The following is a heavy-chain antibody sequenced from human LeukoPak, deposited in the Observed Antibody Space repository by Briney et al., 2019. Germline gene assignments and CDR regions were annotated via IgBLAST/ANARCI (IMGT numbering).Heavy chain of an antibody. CDR3: ARAPMYYYMDV. Sequence: PPETLSLTCTVSGGSISSYYWSWIRQPPGKGLEWIGYIYYSGSTNYNPSLKSRVNISVDTSKNQFSLKLSSVTAADTAVYYCARAPMYYYMDVWGKGTTVTVSS. V-gene: IGHV4-59*01. CDR1: GGSISSYY. J-gene: IGHJ6*03. CDR2: IYYSGST.